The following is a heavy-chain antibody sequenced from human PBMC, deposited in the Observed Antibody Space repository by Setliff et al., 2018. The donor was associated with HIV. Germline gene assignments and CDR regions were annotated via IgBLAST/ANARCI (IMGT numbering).Heavy chain of an antibody. D-gene: IGHD5-12*01. CDR3: ARTKADGYNGVFDS. V-gene: IGHV4-30-4*08. Sequence: SETLSLTCAVYGGSFSDYYWTWIRQSPGKGLEWIGNIYYSGSTYYNPSLKSRVTISVDTSKNRFSLRLTSVTAADTAVYYSARTKADGYNGVFDSWGQGTLVTVSS. J-gene: IGHJ4*02. CDR2: IYYSGST. CDR1: GGSFSDYY.